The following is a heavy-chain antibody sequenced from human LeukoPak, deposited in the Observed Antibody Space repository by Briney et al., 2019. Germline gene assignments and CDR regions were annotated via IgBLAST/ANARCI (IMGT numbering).Heavy chain of an antibody. CDR2: IYTSGST. CDR3: ARTYYDFWSGYYRDNNWFDP. J-gene: IGHJ5*02. D-gene: IGHD3-3*01. V-gene: IGHV4-61*02. Sequence: PSETPSLTCTVSGGSISSGSYYWSWIRQPAGKGLEWIGRIYTSGSTNYNPSLKSRVTISVDTSKNQFSLKLSSVTAADTAVCYCARTYYDFWSGYYRDNNWFDPWGQGTLVTVSS. CDR1: GGSISSGSYY.